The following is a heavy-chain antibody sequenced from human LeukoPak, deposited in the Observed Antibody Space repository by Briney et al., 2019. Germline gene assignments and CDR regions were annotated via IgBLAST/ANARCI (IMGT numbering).Heavy chain of an antibody. D-gene: IGHD4-11*01. Sequence: GGSLRLSCAASGFIFSSYWMHWVRQVPGKRLVWVSRISGDGSSTTYADSVKGRFTISRDNAKNTLYLQMSSLRAEDTAVYYCVRDRETTVTTLDFWGQRTVVTVSS. CDR3: VRDRETTVTTLDF. CDR2: ISGDGSST. J-gene: IGHJ4*02. CDR1: GFIFSSYW. V-gene: IGHV3-74*03.